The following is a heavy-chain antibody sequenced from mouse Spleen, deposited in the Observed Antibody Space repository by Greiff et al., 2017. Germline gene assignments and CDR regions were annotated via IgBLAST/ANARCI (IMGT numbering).Heavy chain of an antibody. V-gene: IGHV1-4*01. CDR3: ARDWDLAWFAY. D-gene: IGHD4-1*01. J-gene: IGHJ3*01. CDR2: INPSSGYT. CDR1: GYTFTSYT. Sequence: QVQLKESGAELARPGASVKMSCKASGYTFTSYTMHWVKQRPGQGLEWIGYINPSSGYTKYNQKFKDKATLTADKSSSTAYMQLSSLTSEDSAVYYCARDWDLAWFAYWGQGTLVTVSA.